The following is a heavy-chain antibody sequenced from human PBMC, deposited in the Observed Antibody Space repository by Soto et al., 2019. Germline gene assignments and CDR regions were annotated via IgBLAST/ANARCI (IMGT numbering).Heavy chain of an antibody. J-gene: IGHJ4*02. CDR1: GFTFSTYW. V-gene: IGHV3-74*01. Sequence: GGSLRLSCAASGFTFSTYWMHWVRQAPGKGLVWVSRINSDGSTTNYVDSVKGRFTISRDNAKNTVYLQMNSLRAEDTAVYYCARVPTGGYDWVWGKGTLVTVSS. CDR3: ARVPTGGYDWV. D-gene: IGHD5-12*01. CDR2: INSDGSTT.